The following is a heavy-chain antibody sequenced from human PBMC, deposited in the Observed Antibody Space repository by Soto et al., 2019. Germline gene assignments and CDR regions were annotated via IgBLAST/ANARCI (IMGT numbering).Heavy chain of an antibody. CDR1: GGSISSSSYY. V-gene: IGHV4-39*01. J-gene: IGHJ4*02. D-gene: IGHD1-20*01. Sequence: SETLSLTCTVSGGSISSSSYYWGWIRQPPGKGLEWIGSIYYSGSTYYNPSLKSRVTISVDTSKNQFSLKLSSVTAADTAVYYCSISEVSLLTNFDYWGQGTLVTVSS. CDR3: SISEVSLLTNFDY. CDR2: IYYSGST.